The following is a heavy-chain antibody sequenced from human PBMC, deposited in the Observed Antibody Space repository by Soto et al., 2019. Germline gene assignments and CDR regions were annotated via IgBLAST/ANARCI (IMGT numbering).Heavy chain of an antibody. CDR3: AKGGRQWLVTSDFNY. CDR2: IYSGGST. V-gene: IGHV3-66*02. D-gene: IGHD6-19*01. J-gene: IGHJ4*02. Sequence: PGGSLRLSCAASGVTVSSNYMSWVRQAPGKGLEWVSVIYSGGSTYYADSVKGRFTISRDSSKNTVSLEMTSLRAEDTAVYYCAKGGRQWLVTSDFNYWGQGALVTVSS. CDR1: GVTVSSNY.